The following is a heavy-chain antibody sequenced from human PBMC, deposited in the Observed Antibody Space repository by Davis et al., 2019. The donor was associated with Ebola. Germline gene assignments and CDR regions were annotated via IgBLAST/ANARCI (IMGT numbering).Heavy chain of an antibody. V-gene: IGHV3-11*06. CDR3: AKEARYCSGGSCYRHYYFDY. D-gene: IGHD2-15*01. J-gene: IGHJ4*02. Sequence: GESLKISCAASGFTSSYHYMSWIRQAPGKGLEWISYISSSTYTKYADSVKGRFNISRDNAKNSLHPQINSLKAEDTALYYCAKEARYCSGGSCYRHYYFDYWGQGTLVTVSS. CDR1: GFTSSYHY. CDR2: ISSSTYT.